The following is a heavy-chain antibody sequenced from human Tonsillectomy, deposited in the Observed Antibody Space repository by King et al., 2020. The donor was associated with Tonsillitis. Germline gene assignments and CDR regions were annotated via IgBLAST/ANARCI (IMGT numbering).Heavy chain of an antibody. CDR2: ISYDGSNK. Sequence: VQLVESGGGVVQPGRSLRLSCAASGFTFTSHAMHWVRQAPGKGPEWVAIISYDGSNKYYTDSVKGRFTISRDNSKNTLYLQMNSLRPEDTAVYYCAEAFGSENYANYMDVWGKGTTVTVSS. V-gene: IGHV3-30-3*02. CDR1: GFTFTSHA. D-gene: IGHD3-10*01. CDR3: AEAFGSENYANYMDV. J-gene: IGHJ6*03.